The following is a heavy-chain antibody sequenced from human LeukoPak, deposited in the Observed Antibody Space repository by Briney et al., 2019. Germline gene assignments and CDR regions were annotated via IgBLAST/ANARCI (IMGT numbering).Heavy chain of an antibody. D-gene: IGHD3-22*01. V-gene: IGHV3-23*01. CDR3: AKDARYYYDSSGYWDY. Sequence: GGTLRLSCVASGFSFGSYGMSWVRQAPGKGLEWVSGISDSGTYYSDSVKGRFTISRDNSKSALYLQMNTLRDEDTAIYYCAKDARYYYDSSGYWDYWGQGTLVTVSS. J-gene: IGHJ4*02. CDR2: ISDSGT. CDR1: GFSFGSYG.